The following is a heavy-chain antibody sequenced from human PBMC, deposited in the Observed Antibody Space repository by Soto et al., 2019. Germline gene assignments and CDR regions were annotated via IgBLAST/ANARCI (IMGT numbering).Heavy chain of an antibody. J-gene: IGHJ6*02. CDR3: AKDLSSGYSHYYGMDV. CDR1: GFTFSSYG. CDR2: ISYDGSNK. Sequence: PGGSLRLSCAASGFTFSSYGMHWVRQAPGKGLEWVAVISYDGSNKYYADSVKGRFTISRDNSKNTLYLQMNSLRAEDTAVYYCAKDLSSGYSHYYGMDVWGQGTTVTVSS. V-gene: IGHV3-30*18. D-gene: IGHD3-22*01.